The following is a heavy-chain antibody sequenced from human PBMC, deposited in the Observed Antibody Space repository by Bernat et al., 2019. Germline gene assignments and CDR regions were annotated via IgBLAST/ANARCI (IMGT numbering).Heavy chain of an antibody. Sequence: QVQLQESGPGLVRPSQTLSLICTVSGGSISSGDYYWSWIRQPPGKGLEWIGHIYYSGSTYYNPSHKSRVTISVDTSKNQFSLKLSSVTAADTAVYYCAREGGSLRMMDYWGQGTLVTVSS. V-gene: IGHV4-30-4*01. CDR3: AREGGSLRMMDY. J-gene: IGHJ4*02. D-gene: IGHD3-16*01. CDR2: IYYSGST. CDR1: GGSISSGDYY.